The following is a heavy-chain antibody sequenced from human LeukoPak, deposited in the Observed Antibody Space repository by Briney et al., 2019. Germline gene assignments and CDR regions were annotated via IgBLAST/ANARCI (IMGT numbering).Heavy chain of an antibody. CDR1: GFTFSDLW. Sequence: PGGSLRLSCAASGFTFSDLWMIWVRQAPGRGLEWVAKINPEGNIETYVDSVKGRFTISRDNTKNSLYLQMNALRAEDTAVYYCARDPRWRFDYWRQGTLVTVSS. CDR3: ARDPRWRFDY. D-gene: IGHD3-16*02. CDR2: INPEGNIE. J-gene: IGHJ4*02. V-gene: IGHV3-7*04.